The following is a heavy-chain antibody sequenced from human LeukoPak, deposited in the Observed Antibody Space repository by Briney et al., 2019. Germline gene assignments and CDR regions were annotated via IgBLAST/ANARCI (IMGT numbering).Heavy chain of an antibody. D-gene: IGHD6-6*01. Sequence: ASVKVSCKASGYTFTSYDINWVRQATGQGLEWMVWMNPNSGNTGYAQKFQGRVTITRNTSISTAYMELSSLRSEDTAVYYCARGVHPRIAARSPSYYYYYYMDVWGKGTTVTVSS. V-gene: IGHV1-8*03. J-gene: IGHJ6*03. CDR3: ARGVHPRIAARSPSYYYYYYMDV. CDR2: MNPNSGNT. CDR1: GYTFTSYD.